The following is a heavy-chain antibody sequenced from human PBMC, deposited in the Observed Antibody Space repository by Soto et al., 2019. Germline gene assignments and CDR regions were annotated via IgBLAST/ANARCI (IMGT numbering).Heavy chain of an antibody. CDR1: GGTFSSYA. J-gene: IGHJ4*02. Sequence: QVQLVQSGAEVKKPGSSVKVSCKASGGTFSSYAISWVRQAPGQGLEWVAVISYDGSNKYYADSVKGRFTISRDHSKNTLYLQMNSLRAEDTAVYYCAREVYALLYYDYWRQGTLITVSS. D-gene: IGHD4-17*01. V-gene: IGHV3-30*16. CDR2: ISYDGSNK. CDR3: AREVYALLYYDY.